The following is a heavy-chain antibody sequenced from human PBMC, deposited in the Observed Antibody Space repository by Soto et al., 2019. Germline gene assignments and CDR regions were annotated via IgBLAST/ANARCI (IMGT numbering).Heavy chain of an antibody. J-gene: IGHJ4*02. D-gene: IGHD6-19*01. CDR1: GGSISSSSYY. CDR3: ARGRAWLDYFDY. Sequence: QLQLQESGPGLVKPSETLSLTCTVSGGSISSSSYYWGWIRQPPGKGLEWIGSIDYSGSTYYNPCHKSRVTISVDTSKYQSSLKLSSVTAADTAVYYCARGRAWLDYFDYWGQGTLVTVSS. CDR2: IDYSGST. V-gene: IGHV4-39*01.